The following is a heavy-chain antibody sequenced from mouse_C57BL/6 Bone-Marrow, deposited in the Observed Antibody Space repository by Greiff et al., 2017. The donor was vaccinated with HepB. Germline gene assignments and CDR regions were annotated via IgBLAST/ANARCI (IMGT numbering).Heavy chain of an antibody. CDR2: ISDGGSYT. Sequence: EVHLVESGGGLVKPGGSLKLSCAASGFTFSSYAMSWVRQTPEKRLEWVATISDGGSYTYYPDNVKGRFTISRDNAKNNLYLQMSHLKSEDTAMYYCARELLFAYWGQGTLVTVAA. J-gene: IGHJ3*01. CDR1: GFTFSSYA. D-gene: IGHD1-1*01. CDR3: ARELLFAY. V-gene: IGHV5-4*01.